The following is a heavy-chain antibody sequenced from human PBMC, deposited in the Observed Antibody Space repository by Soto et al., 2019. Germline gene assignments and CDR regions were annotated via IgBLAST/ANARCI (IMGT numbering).Heavy chain of an antibody. CDR3: ARAPTLHYDFWSGHPGYYMDV. CDR2: IYYSGST. CDR1: GGSISSYY. V-gene: IGHV4-59*01. Sequence: SETLSLTCTVSGGSISSYYWSWIRQPPGKGLEWIGYIYYSGSTNYNPSLKSRVTISVDTSKNQFSLKLSSVTAADTAVYYCARAPTLHYDFWSGHPGYYMDVWGKGTTVTVSS. D-gene: IGHD3-3*01. J-gene: IGHJ6*03.